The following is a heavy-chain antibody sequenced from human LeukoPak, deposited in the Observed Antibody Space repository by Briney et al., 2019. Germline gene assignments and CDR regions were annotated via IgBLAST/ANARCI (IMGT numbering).Heavy chain of an antibody. CDR3: AKCGLGVRPPTVTTCESGMDV. J-gene: IGHJ6*02. CDR1: GFTFSSFA. D-gene: IGHD4-17*01. Sequence: PGGSLRLSCAASGFTFSSFAMSWGRQDPGKGLECVSAISGRDGATYYADSVKGRFTISRDNSKNTLYLQMSSLRAEDTAVYHCAKCGLGVRPPTVTTCESGMDVWGLGTTVTVSS. CDR2: ISGRDGAT. V-gene: IGHV3-23*01.